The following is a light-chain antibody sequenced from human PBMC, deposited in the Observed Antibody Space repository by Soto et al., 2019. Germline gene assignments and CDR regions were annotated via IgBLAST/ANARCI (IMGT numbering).Light chain of an antibody. V-gene: IGLV2-14*01. Sequence: QSALTQPASVSGSPGQSITISCTGTSSDVGAYTSVSWYQQHPGKAPKLMIYEVSNRPSGVSNRFSGSKSANTASLTISGLQADDEAQYYCASYTSDNRNHVFGTGTKLTVL. CDR2: EVS. J-gene: IGLJ1*01. CDR1: SSDVGAYTS. CDR3: ASYTSDNRNHV.